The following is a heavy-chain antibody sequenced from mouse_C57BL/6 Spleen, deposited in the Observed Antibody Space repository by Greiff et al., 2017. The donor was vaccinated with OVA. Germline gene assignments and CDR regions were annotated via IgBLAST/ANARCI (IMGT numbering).Heavy chain of an antibody. J-gene: IGHJ3*01. V-gene: IGHV1-58*01. D-gene: IGHD2-2*01. CDR1: GYTFTSYG. CDR3: ARSTMVTAGDSSWFAY. CDR2: IYIGNGYT. Sequence: VQLQQSGAELVRPGSSVKMSCKTSGYTFTSYGINWVKQRPGQGLEWIGYIYIGNGYTEYNEKFKGKATLTSDTSSSTAYMQLSSLTSDDSAIYFCARSTMVTAGDSSWFAYWGQGTLVTVSA.